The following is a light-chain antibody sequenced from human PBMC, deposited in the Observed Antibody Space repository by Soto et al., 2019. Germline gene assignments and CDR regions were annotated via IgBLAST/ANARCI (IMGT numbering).Light chain of an antibody. Sequence: QSALTQPASVSGSPGQSITISCTGTSSDVGGYTYVSWYQHHPDKAPKLIIYDVIHRPSGVSNRFSGSKSGNTASLTISGLQAEDEAAYYCKSYTSTNTPVLFGGGTKVTVL. CDR1: SSDVGGYTY. CDR3: KSYTSTNTPVL. J-gene: IGLJ2*01. V-gene: IGLV2-14*03. CDR2: DVI.